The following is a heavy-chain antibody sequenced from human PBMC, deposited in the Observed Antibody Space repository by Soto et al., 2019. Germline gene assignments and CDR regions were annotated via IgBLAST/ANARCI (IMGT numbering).Heavy chain of an antibody. V-gene: IGHV3-73*01. D-gene: IGHD6-19*01. CDR1: GLTFSGSA. J-gene: IGHJ4*02. CDR3: TREAQQWPGHIDY. Sequence: GGSLRLSCAASGLTFSGSAMHWVRQASGKGLEWVGRIRSKANSYATAYAASVKGRFTISRDDSKNTAYLQMNSLKTEDTAVYYCTREAQQWPGHIDYWGQGTLVTVSS. CDR2: IRSKANSYAT.